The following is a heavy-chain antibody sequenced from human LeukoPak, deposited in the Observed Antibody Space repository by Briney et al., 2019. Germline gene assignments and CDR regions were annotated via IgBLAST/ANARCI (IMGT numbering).Heavy chain of an antibody. J-gene: IGHJ4*02. Sequence: GGSLRLSCAASGFIFRDYAMSWVRQAPGKGLEWVSATSDSGGSIYYADSVKGRFTISRDNSKNTLYLQMNSLRAEDTAVYYCARGIAEFDYWGQGTLVTVSS. CDR2: TSDSGGSI. CDR3: ARGIAEFDY. D-gene: IGHD6-13*01. V-gene: IGHV3-23*01. CDR1: GFIFRDYA.